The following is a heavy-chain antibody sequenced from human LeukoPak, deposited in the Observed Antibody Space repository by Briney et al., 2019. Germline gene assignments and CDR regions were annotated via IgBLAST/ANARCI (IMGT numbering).Heavy chain of an antibody. J-gene: IGHJ4*02. Sequence: GRSLRLSCSASGYTFSRHGMHGVRQAPGKGLEWVAVIWYDGSDKYYTDSVKGRFTISRDNSRNTLYLQMNSLRVEDTAIYYCARDITSHYFDYCGQGALVTVSS. D-gene: IGHD1-14*01. V-gene: IGHV3-33*01. CDR2: IWYDGSDK. CDR1: GYTFSRHG. CDR3: ARDITSHYFDY.